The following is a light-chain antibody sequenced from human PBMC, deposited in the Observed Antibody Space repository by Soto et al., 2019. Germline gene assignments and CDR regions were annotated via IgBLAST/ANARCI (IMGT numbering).Light chain of an antibody. CDR1: QSISSW. Sequence: DIQMTQSPSTLSASVGDRVTITCRASQSISSWLAWYQQKPGKAPKLMIYKASSLESGVPSRFSDSGSGTAFTLTISSLQPDDFASYYCQQYNSYPWTFGQGTKVEIK. J-gene: IGKJ1*01. CDR3: QQYNSYPWT. V-gene: IGKV1-5*03. CDR2: KAS.